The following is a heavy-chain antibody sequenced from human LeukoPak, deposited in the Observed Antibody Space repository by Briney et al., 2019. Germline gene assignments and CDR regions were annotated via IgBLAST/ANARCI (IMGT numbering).Heavy chain of an antibody. Sequence: SVTVSCKASGGTFSSYAISWVRQAPGQGLEWMGGIIPIFRTANYAQKSQGRVTITTDESSSTAYMELSSLRSEDTAVYYCASCGDFWSGYSPQYYYYYMDVWGKGTTVTVSS. J-gene: IGHJ6*03. CDR1: GGTFSSYA. V-gene: IGHV1-69*05. CDR3: ASCGDFWSGYSPQYYYYYMDV. D-gene: IGHD3-3*01. CDR2: IIPIFRTA.